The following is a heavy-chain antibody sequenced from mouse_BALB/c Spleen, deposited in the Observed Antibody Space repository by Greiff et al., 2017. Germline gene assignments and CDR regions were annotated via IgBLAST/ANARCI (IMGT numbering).Heavy chain of an antibody. CDR1: GYTFTSYW. CDR2: IYPGDGDT. J-gene: IGHJ2*01. CDR3: AREGGFDY. Sequence: QVQLQQSGAELARPGASVKLSCKASGYTFTSYWMQWVKQRPGQGLEWIGAIYPGDGDTRYTQKFKGKATLTADKSSSTAYMQLSSLASEDSAVYYCAREGGFDYWGQGTTLTVSS. V-gene: IGHV1-87*01.